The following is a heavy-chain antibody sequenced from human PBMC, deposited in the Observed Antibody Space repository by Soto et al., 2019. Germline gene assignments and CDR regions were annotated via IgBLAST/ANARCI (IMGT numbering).Heavy chain of an antibody. D-gene: IGHD5-12*01. CDR3: ASVSPYSGNEFDY. Sequence: QVQLQESGPGLVKPSQTLSLTCTVSGGSINSGGYYWSWIRQHPGKGLEWIGYIYYGGTTYYNPSLESRVTILVDTSKNQFSLRLNSVTAADTAVYYCASVSPYSGNEFDYWGQGSLVTVSS. CDR2: IYYGGTT. J-gene: IGHJ4*02. CDR1: GGSINSGGYY. V-gene: IGHV4-31*03.